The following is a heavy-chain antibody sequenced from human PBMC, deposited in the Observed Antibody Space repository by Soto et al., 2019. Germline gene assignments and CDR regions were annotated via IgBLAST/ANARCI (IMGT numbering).Heavy chain of an antibody. J-gene: IGHJ4*02. V-gene: IGHV5-51*01. CDR3: ASSGYRSRIDY. D-gene: IGHD6-19*01. Sequence: GESLKISCKASGYTFINYWIAWVRQMPGKGLEWMGIIHPGDSDVRYSPSFQGLVTFSADKSISTAFLQWSSLKASDTAMYYCASSGYRSRIDYWGQGTLVTVSS. CDR1: GYTFINYW. CDR2: IHPGDSDV.